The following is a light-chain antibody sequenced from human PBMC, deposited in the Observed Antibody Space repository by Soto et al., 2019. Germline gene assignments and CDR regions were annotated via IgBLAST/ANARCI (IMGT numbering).Light chain of an antibody. CDR2: KAS. CDR3: QQYNSYPT. V-gene: IGKV1-5*03. Sequence: DIQMTQSPSTLSASVGDRATITCRASQSISSWLAWYQQKPGKAPKLLIYKASSLESGVPSRFSGSGSGTDFTLTISSLQPDDFATYYCQQYNSYPTFGQGTKVEIK. CDR1: QSISSW. J-gene: IGKJ1*01.